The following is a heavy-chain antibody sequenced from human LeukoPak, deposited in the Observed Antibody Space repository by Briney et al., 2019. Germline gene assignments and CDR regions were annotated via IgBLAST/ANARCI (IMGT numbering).Heavy chain of an antibody. J-gene: IGHJ5*02. V-gene: IGHV4-34*12. Sequence: PSETLSLSCAVHGGSFNDLLWTWIRHPPGKGLEWIGEIIHRGITNYNPSLESRATVSVDTSKNQFSLAMTSVTAADTAVYFCASRITGSTRFDLWGQGILVTVSS. CDR1: GGSFNDLL. CDR3: ASRITGSTRFDL. CDR2: IIHRGIT. D-gene: IGHD1-7*01.